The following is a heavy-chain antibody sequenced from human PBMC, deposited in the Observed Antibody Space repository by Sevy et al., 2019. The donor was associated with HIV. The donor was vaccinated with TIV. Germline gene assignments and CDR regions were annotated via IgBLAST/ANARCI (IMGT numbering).Heavy chain of an antibody. CDR3: ARRNDFAI. CDR2: VYYIGGT. V-gene: IGHV4-59*08. CDR1: GGSINSDP. Sequence: SETLSLTCTVSGGSINSDPWNWIRQPPGKGLEWIGYVYYIGGTNYNPSLKNRVTISVDRTKNQFSLKLTSVTAADTAVYYCARRNDFAIWGQGTMVTVSS. J-gene: IGHJ3*02.